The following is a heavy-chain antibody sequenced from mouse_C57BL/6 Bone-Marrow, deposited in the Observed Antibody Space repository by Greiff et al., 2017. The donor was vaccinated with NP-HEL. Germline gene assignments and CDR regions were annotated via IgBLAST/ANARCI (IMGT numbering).Heavy chain of an antibody. D-gene: IGHD1-1*01. CDR2: IDPSASYT. CDR1: GYTFTSYW. Sequence: QVQLQQPGAELVKPGASVKLSCKASGYTFTSYWMQWVKQRPGQGLEWIGEIDPSASYTNYNQKFKGKATLTVDTSSSTAYMQLSSLTSEDSAVYYCARSGFYYYGSSYSYWGQGTTLTVSS. CDR3: ARSGFYYYGSSYSY. V-gene: IGHV1-50*01. J-gene: IGHJ2*01.